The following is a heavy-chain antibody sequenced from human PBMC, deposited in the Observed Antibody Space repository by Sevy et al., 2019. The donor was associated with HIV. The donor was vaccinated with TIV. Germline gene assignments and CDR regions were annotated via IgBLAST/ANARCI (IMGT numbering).Heavy chain of an antibody. D-gene: IGHD2-2*01. CDR2: IYYSGST. V-gene: IGHV4-39*01. J-gene: IGHJ4*02. CDR1: GGSISSSSYY. Sequence: SETLSLTCTVSGGSISSSSYYWGWIRQPPGKGLEWIGSIYYSGSTYYNPSLKSRVTISVDTSKNQFSLKLSSVTAADTAVYYCARVYCSSTSCYASYYGPSYFDYWGQGTLVTVSS. CDR3: ARVYCSSTSCYASYYGPSYFDY.